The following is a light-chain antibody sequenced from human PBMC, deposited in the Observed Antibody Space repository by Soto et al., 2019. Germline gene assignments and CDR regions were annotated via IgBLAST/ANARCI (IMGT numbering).Light chain of an antibody. CDR1: QSVRNTY. Sequence: EIVMTQSPVTLSVSPGERATLSCSASQSVRNTYLGSYQQKPGQAPRHLISGVSTRAAGIPARFSGSGSGTEFTLTIGSLQSEDFAVYDCPQYGDCPLTFGGGIKVEIK. V-gene: IGKV3-15*01. J-gene: IGKJ4*01. CDR2: GVS. CDR3: PQYGDCPLT.